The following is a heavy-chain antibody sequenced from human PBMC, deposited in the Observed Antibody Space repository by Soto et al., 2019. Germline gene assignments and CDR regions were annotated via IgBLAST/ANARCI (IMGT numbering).Heavy chain of an antibody. Sequence: GGSLRLSCAASGFTFSSYSMNWVRQAPGKGLEWVSYISSSSSTIYYADSVKGRFTISRDNAKNSLYLQMNSLRDEDTAVYYCARDLARTVTTFVYYYYGMDVWGQGTTVTVSS. CDR1: GFTFSSYS. J-gene: IGHJ6*02. D-gene: IGHD4-17*01. CDR3: ARDLARTVTTFVYYYYGMDV. CDR2: ISSSSSTI. V-gene: IGHV3-48*02.